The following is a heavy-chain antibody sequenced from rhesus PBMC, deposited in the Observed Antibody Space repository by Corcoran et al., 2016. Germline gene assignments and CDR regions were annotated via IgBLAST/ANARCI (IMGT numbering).Heavy chain of an antibody. CDR1: GGSISSSNW. CDR3: ARDWYSGSWSPYYFDY. V-gene: IGHV4-93*01. J-gene: IGHJ4*01. CDR2: IYGSGGST. D-gene: IGHD6-25*01. Sequence: QVQLQESGPGLVKPSETLSLTCAVFGGSISSSNWWSWIRQSPGKGLELIGGIYGSGGSTEYNPSLRRRVTSSKDTAKNQFSLKLSSVTAADTAVYYCARDWYSGSWSPYYFDYWGQGVLVTVSS.